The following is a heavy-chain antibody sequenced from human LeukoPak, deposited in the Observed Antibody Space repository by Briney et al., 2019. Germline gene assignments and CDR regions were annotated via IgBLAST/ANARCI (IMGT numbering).Heavy chain of an antibody. CDR3: ARAPAPYYYDSSGDLGDAFDI. D-gene: IGHD3-22*01. CDR1: GFTVSSNY. J-gene: IGHJ3*02. Sequence: GGSLRLSCAASGFTVSSNYMGWVRQAPGKGLEWVSYISSSSSTIYYADSVKGRFTISRDNAKNSLYLQMNSLRDEDTAVYYCARAPAPYYYDSSGDLGDAFDIWGQGTMVTVSS. CDR2: ISSSSSTI. V-gene: IGHV3-48*02.